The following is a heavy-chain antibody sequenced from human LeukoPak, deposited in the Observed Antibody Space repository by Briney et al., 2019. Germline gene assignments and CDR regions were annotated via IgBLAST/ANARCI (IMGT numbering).Heavy chain of an antibody. CDR3: ARGPYSYYMDV. D-gene: IGHD3-16*01. CDR2: IYYSGST. Sequence: SETLSLTCTVSGGSINSYYWSWIRQPPRKGLEWIGYIYYSGSTNYNPSLKSRVTISVDTSKNQFSLKLNSVTAADTAVYYSARGPYSYYMDVWGKGTTVTVSS. J-gene: IGHJ6*03. CDR1: GGSINSYY. V-gene: IGHV4-59*01.